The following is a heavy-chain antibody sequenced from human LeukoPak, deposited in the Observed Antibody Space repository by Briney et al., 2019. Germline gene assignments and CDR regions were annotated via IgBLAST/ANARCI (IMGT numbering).Heavy chain of an antibody. CDR3: ASGAPSSSWYGIFDY. CDR1: GGSISSYY. CDR2: IYYSGST. V-gene: IGHV4-59*08. J-gene: IGHJ4*02. Sequence: SETLSLTCTVSGGSISSYYWNWIRQPPGNGLEWIGYIYYSGSTNYNPSLKSRVTISVDTSKNQFSLKLSSVTAADTAVYYCASGAPSSSWYGIFDYWGQGTLVPVSS. D-gene: IGHD6-13*01.